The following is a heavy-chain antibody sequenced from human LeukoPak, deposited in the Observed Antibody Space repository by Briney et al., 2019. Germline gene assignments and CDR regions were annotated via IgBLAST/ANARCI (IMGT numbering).Heavy chain of an antibody. CDR1: GFTFSSYA. CDR3: TIDGGFMVSFGGFIVIP. D-gene: IGHD3-16*02. Sequence: SGGSLRLSCAASGFTFSSYAMHWVRQAPGKGLEWVAVISYDGSNKYYADSVKGRFTISRDNSKNTLYLQMNSLKTEDTAVYYCTIDGGFMVSFGGFIVIPWGQGTLVTVSS. CDR2: ISYDGSNK. J-gene: IGHJ5*02. V-gene: IGHV3-30-3*01.